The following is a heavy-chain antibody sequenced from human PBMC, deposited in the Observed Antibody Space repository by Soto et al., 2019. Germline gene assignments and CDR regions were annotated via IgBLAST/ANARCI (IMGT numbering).Heavy chain of an antibody. CDR2: IKSKTDGGTT. CDR3: TTWGSSSWTYCMDV. V-gene: IGHV3-15*01. J-gene: IGHJ6*02. D-gene: IGHD6-13*01. Sequence: PGGSLRLSCAASGFTFSNAWMSWVRQAPGKGLEWVGRIKSKTDGGTTDYAAPVKGRFTISRDDSKNTLYLQMNSLKTEDTAVYYCTTWGSSSWTYCMDVWGQGTTVTVSS. CDR1: GFTFSNAW.